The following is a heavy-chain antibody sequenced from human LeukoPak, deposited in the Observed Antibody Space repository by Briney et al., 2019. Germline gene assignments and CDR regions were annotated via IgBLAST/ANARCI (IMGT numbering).Heavy chain of an antibody. Sequence: PGGSLRLSCAASGFTFSRYDMSWVRQSPGKGLEWIGNVYYSGTTYYNPSLKSRVTISVDTSKNQFSLRLDSVTAADTAVYFCARDGSPLYCGGDCYSNWFDPWGQGTLVTVSS. V-gene: IGHV4-39*07. J-gene: IGHJ5*02. CDR3: ARDGSPLYCGGDCYSNWFDP. D-gene: IGHD2-21*01. CDR2: VYYSGTT. CDR1: GFTFSRYD.